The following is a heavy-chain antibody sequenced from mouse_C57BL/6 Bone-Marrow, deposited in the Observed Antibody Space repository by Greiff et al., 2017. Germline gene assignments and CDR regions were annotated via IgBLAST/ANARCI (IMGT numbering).Heavy chain of an antibody. Sequence: VQLQESGAELVRPGTSVKMSCKASGYTFTNYWIGWAKQRPGHGLEWIGDIYPGGGYTNYNEKFKGKATLTADKSSSTAYMQFSSLTSEDSAIYYCARRRGLRYAMDYWGQGTSVTVSS. J-gene: IGHJ4*01. D-gene: IGHD1-1*01. CDR2: IYPGGGYT. CDR1: GYTFTNYW. CDR3: ARRRGLRYAMDY. V-gene: IGHV1-63*01.